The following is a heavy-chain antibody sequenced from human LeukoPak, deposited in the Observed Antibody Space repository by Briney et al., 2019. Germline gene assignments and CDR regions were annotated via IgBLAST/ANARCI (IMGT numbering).Heavy chain of an antibody. CDR3: ARGSTVTTGGWFDP. CDR2: INPDSGGT. Sequence: ASVKVSCKASGYIFTGYFMHWVRQAPGQGLEWMGWINPDSGGTNYAQKFQGRVTMTTDTSISTAYMELRSLRSDDTAVYYCARGSTVTTGGWFDPWGQGTLVTVSS. J-gene: IGHJ5*02. CDR1: GYIFTGYF. V-gene: IGHV1-2*02. D-gene: IGHD4-17*01.